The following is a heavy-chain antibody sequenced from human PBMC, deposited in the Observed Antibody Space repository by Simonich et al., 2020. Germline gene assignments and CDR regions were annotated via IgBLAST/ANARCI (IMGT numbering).Heavy chain of an antibody. J-gene: IGHJ4*02. Sequence: QVQLVQSGAEVKKPGASVKVSCKASGYTFTSYGISWVRQAHGQGREWMGGISAYKGNTNYAQKLQGRVTMTTDTSTSTAYMELRSLRSDDTAVYYCARASRGTWWYYYFDYWGQGTLVTVSS. V-gene: IGHV1-18*01. D-gene: IGHD2-15*01. CDR3: ARASRGTWWYYYFDY. CDR2: ISAYKGNT. CDR1: GYTFTSYG.